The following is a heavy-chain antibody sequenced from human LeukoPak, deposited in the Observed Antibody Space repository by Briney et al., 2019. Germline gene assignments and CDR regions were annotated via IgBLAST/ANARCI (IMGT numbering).Heavy chain of an antibody. CDR1: VYTFTISG. CDR3: ARDRWYAFDY. J-gene: IGHJ4*02. CDR2: ISSYCGDT. Sequence: AVNVTFKASVYTFTISGISWVRQAPGRGREWMGWISSYCGDTIYAEKFHGRVTLTRDTSTGTAYMELNSLTYDDTAVYYCARDRWYAFDYWGQGTLVTVSS. V-gene: IGHV1-18*01. D-gene: IGHD6-13*01.